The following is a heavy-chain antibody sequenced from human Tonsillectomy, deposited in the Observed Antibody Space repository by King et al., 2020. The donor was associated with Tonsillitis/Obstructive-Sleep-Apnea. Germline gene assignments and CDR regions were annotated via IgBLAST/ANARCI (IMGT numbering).Heavy chain of an antibody. CDR1: GDSISSYY. CDR2: IYYSGST. J-gene: IGHJ6*03. Sequence: VQLQESGPGLVKPSETLSLTCTVSGDSISSYYWSWIRHPPGKGLEWIGYIYYSGSTNYNPSLKSRVTISIDTSKNQLSLKLSSVTAADTAVYYWARGGGYYYMDVWGRGTTVTVSS. CDR3: ARGGGYYYMDV. V-gene: IGHV4-59*08. D-gene: IGHD2-15*01.